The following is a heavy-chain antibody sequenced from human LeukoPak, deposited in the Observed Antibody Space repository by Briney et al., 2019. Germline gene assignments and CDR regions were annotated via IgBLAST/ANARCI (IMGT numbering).Heavy chain of an antibody. Sequence: PSETLSLTCTVPGGSIRGSYWCWIPQPPGKGLEWIAYIHFRRSTDYNPSLKSRVTISVDTSKNQFSVKLSSVTAADWAVDYWERESAYSGWFDYWGQGTVVSVSS. CDR3: ERESAYSGWFDY. CDR2: IHFRRST. D-gene: IGHD6-19*01. CDR1: GGSIRGSY. J-gene: IGHJ4*02. V-gene: IGHV4-59*01.